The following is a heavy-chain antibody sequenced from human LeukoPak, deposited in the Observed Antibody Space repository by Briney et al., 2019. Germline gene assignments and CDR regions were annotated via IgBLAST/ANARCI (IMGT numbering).Heavy chain of an antibody. J-gene: IGHJ4*02. V-gene: IGHV4-61*01. D-gene: IGHD1-26*01. CDR1: GASVNSGNYY. CDR2: IYYYSGSA. Sequence: PSETLSLTCTVSGASVNSGNYYWSWIRQPPGKGLEWIGYIYYYSGSADYNPSLKSRVTISVDTSKNQFSLMLASVTAADSAVYYCARAWDREVTYLSHWGQGTLVTVSS. CDR3: ARAWDREVTYLSH.